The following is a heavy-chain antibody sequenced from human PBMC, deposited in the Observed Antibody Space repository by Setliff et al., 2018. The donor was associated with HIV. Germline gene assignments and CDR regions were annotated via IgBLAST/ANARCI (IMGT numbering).Heavy chain of an antibody. Sequence: PSETLSLTCTVSGGSISSYYWSWIRQPPGKGLEWIGYIYYSGSTNYNPSLKSRVTISVDTSKNQFSLKLSSVTAADTAVYYCARVVPAKNYYDSSPYFDYWGQGTLVTV. J-gene: IGHJ4*02. CDR2: IYYSGST. CDR3: ARVVPAKNYYDSSPYFDY. V-gene: IGHV4-59*01. D-gene: IGHD3-22*01. CDR1: GGSISSYY.